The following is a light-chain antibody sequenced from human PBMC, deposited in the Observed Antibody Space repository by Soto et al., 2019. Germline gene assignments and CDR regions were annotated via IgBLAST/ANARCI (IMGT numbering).Light chain of an antibody. J-gene: IGKJ2*01. CDR2: DTT. CDR3: QQRRNLPYT. Sequence: ETLLTQSPGTLSLSPGERATLSCRASQSVSNYLAWFQQKPGQAPRLLIFDTTNRAPGTPARFSGSGYVTDFTLTISSLEPEDFAVYYCQQRRNLPYTFGQGTKLEIK. V-gene: IGKV3-11*01. CDR1: QSVSNY.